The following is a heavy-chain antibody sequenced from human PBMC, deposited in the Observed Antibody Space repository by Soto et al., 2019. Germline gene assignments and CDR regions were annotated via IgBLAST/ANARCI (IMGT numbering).Heavy chain of an antibody. J-gene: IGHJ4*02. CDR3: ARDNRIADIVATRMYYFDY. D-gene: IGHD5-12*01. CDR1: GYTFTSYG. CDR2: ISAYNGNT. V-gene: IGHV1-18*04. Sequence: QVQLVQSGAEVKKPGASVKVSCKASGYTFTSYGISWVRQAPGQGLEWMGWISAYNGNTNYAQKLQGRVTMTTDTSTSTDYMELRSLRSDDTAVYYCARDNRIADIVATRMYYFDYWGQGTLVTVSS.